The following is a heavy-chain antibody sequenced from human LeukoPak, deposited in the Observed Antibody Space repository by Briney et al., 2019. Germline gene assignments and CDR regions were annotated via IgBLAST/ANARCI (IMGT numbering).Heavy chain of an antibody. CDR2: FSYSGNT. J-gene: IGHJ4*02. V-gene: IGHV4-59*07. Sequence: SDTLSLTCTVSGGSISSYYWSWIRQPPGKGLEWIGLFSYSGNTNYNSTLKSRVTISLDTSKKQFSLRLRSVTAADTAMYFCARIQNSAFDYWGQGTLVTVSS. CDR3: ARIQNSAFDY. D-gene: IGHD1-1*01. CDR1: GGSISSYY.